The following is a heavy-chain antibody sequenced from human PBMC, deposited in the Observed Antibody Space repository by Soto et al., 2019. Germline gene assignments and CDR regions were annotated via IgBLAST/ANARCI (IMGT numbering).Heavy chain of an antibody. D-gene: IGHD2-15*01. V-gene: IGHV4-34*01. Sequence: SDTLSLTCAVYGGSFSGYYWSWIRQPPGKGLEWIGEINHSGSTNYNPSLKSRVTISVDTSKNQFSLTLSSVTAADTAVYYCLVVAATSVDYWGQGTLVTVSS. CDR1: GGSFSGYY. CDR2: INHSGST. CDR3: LVVAATSVDY. J-gene: IGHJ4*02.